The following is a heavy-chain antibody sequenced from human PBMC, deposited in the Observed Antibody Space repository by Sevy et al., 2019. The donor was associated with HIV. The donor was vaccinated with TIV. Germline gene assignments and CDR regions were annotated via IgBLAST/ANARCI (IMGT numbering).Heavy chain of an antibody. V-gene: IGHV4-4*07. CDR1: GGSISSYY. CDR3: ARGTLIRNSYMDV. Sequence: SETLSLTCTVSGGSISSYYWSCIRQPAGKGLEWIGRIYTSGSTNYNPSLKSRVTMSVDTSKNQFSLKLSSVTAADTAVYYCARGTLIRNSYMDVWGQGTTVTVSS. D-gene: IGHD1-26*01. CDR2: IYTSGST. J-gene: IGHJ6*02.